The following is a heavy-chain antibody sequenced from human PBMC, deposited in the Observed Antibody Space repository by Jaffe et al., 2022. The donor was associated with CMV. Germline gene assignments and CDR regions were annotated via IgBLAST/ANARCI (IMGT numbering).Heavy chain of an antibody. CDR3: ARGNVGWQKPPEY. V-gene: IGHV4-39*01. D-gene: IGHD2-15*01. CDR1: DGSISSSTHF. J-gene: IGHJ4*02. Sequence: QLQESGPGLVKPSETLSLTCTVSDGSISSSTHFWAWIRQPPGKGLEWIGSIYYSGSTYYNPSLKSRVSISVDASRNQFSLKLTSMTAADTAIYYCARGNVGWQKPPEYWGRGTLVTVSS. CDR2: IYYSGST.